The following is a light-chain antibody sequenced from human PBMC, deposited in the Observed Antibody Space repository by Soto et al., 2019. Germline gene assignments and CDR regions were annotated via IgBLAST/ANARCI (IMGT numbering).Light chain of an antibody. CDR2: VNSDGRH. CDR1: SGHSNYA. CDR3: QTWGNGFRI. V-gene: IGLV4-69*01. J-gene: IGLJ2*01. Sequence: QSVLPQSPSASASLGASVKLTCTLSSGHSNYAIAWHQGQPEMGPRFLMKVNSDGRHTKGDGVPDRFSGSSSGAERYLTISSLQSEDEADYYCQTWGNGFRIFGGGTKVTVL.